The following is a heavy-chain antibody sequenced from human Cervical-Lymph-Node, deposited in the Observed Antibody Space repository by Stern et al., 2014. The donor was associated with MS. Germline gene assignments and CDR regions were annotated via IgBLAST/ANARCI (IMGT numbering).Heavy chain of an antibody. V-gene: IGHV3-30*18. J-gene: IGHJ5*01. CDR1: GFTFSSYG. CDR3: AKRRDGFNYLAS. Sequence: VQLVESGGGVVQPGRSLRLSCSASGFTFSSYGMHWVRQIPGKVLELVALISSDGTEEFYADSVKGRFTISRDNSKKTLYLQMNGLRAEDTAVYSCAKRRDGFNYLASWGQGTLVTVSS. D-gene: IGHD5-24*01. CDR2: ISSDGTEE.